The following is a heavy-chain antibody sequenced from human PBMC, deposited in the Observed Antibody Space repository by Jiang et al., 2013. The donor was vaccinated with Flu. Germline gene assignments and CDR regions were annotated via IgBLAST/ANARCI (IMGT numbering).Heavy chain of an antibody. CDR1: GGSISSSSYY. J-gene: IGHJ6*02. V-gene: IGHV4-39*01. CDR3: ARQGVVGSWCLSGMDV. CDR2: IYYSGST. D-gene: IGHD6-13*01. Sequence: GSGLVKPSETLSLTCTVSGGSISSSSYYWGWIRQPPGKGLEWIGSIYYSGSTYYNPSLKSRVTISVDTSKNQFSLKLSSVTAADTAVYYCARQGVVGSWCLSGMDVWGQG.